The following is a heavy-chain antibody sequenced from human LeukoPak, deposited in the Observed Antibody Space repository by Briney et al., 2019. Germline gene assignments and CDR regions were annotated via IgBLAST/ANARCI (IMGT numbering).Heavy chain of an antibody. CDR1: GGSISSFH. D-gene: IGHD3-3*01. Sequence: SETLSLTCTVSGGSISSFHWNWLRQSPGRGLEWIGYIYGGGVTNYNPSLRFRVTMSIDTSKNKLSLNLKSVTAEDTAVYYCARSVGTNWSYFFDYWGQGTLVTVSS. J-gene: IGHJ4*02. V-gene: IGHV4-59*01. CDR2: IYGGGVT. CDR3: ARSVGTNWSYFFDY.